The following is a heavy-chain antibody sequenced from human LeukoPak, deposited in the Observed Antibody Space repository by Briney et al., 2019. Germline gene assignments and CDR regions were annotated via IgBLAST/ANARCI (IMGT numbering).Heavy chain of an antibody. Sequence: GGSLRLSCAASGFTFSSYAMSWVRQAPGKGLEWVSAISGSGGSTYYADSVKGRFTISRDNSKNTLYLQMNSLRAEDTAVYYCARVINAASWGDYWGQGTLVTVSS. J-gene: IGHJ4*02. D-gene: IGHD3-16*01. CDR1: GFTFSSYA. CDR2: ISGSGGST. CDR3: ARVINAASWGDY. V-gene: IGHV3-23*01.